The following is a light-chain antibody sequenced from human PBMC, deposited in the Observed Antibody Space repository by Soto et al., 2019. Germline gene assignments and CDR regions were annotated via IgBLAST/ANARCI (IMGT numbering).Light chain of an antibody. J-gene: IGKJ5*01. CDR1: QSVSSSY. CDR2: GAS. CDR3: QQYSSSLFT. Sequence: EIVLTQSPGTLSLSPGERATLSCRASQSVSSSYSAWYQQKPGQAPRLLIYGASSRATGIPDRFSGSGSGTDFTLTISRLEPEDFAEYYCQQYSSSLFTFGQGTRLAIK. V-gene: IGKV3-20*01.